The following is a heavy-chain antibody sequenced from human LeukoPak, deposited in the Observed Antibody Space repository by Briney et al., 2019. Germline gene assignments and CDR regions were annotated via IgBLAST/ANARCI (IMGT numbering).Heavy chain of an antibody. CDR3: ARYNWNDGWFDP. J-gene: IGHJ5*02. V-gene: IGHV1-69*13. CDR2: IIPIFGTA. CDR1: GGTFSSYA. D-gene: IGHD1-20*01. Sequence: ASVKVSCKASGGTFSSYAISWVRQAPGQGLEWMGGIIPIFGTANYAQKFQGRVTITADESTSTAYMELSSLRSEDTAVYYCARYNWNDGWFDPWGQGTLVTVSS.